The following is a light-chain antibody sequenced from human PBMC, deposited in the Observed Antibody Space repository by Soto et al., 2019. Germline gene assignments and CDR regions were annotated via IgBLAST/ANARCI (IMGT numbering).Light chain of an antibody. CDR1: QTISSW. CDR2: KAS. Sequence: DIQMTQSPSTLYVSVGDRVTITCRASQTISSWLAWYQQKPGKAPKLLIYKASTLKSGVPSRFSGSGSGTELTLTISSLQPDDFATYYCQHYNSYSEAFGQGNKVEL. CDR3: QHYNSYSEA. V-gene: IGKV1-5*03. J-gene: IGKJ1*01.